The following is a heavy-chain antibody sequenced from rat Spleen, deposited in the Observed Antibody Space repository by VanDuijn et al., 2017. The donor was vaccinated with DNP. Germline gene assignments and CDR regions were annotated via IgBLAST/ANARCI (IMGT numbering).Heavy chain of an antibody. CDR1: GFSLTNYG. CDR3: ARESIYTNYFDY. V-gene: IGHV2-41*01. CDR2: FWRTGGT. D-gene: IGHD1-10*01. J-gene: IGHJ2*01. Sequence: QVQRKESGPGLVQASETLSLTCTLSGFSLTNYGVIWVRQPPGKGLEWRGVFWRTGGTRYNSAIKSRLSISKDTSKSQVFLKMNSLQTEDTATYHCARESIYTNYFDYWGQGVMVTVSS.